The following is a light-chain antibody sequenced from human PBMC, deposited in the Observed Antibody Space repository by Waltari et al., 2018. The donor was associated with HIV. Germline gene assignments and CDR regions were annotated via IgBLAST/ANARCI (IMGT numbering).Light chain of an antibody. J-gene: IGLJ3*02. CDR1: SSDVGHYNL. CDR2: EVT. V-gene: IGLV2-14*01. CDR3: CSYTTSDTWV. Sequence: QSALTQPASVSGSPGQSITISCAGTSSDVGHYNLVSWSQQHPGKAPKLIVFEVTNRPSGLSSRFSGSKSDNTASLTISGLQAEDEADYYCCSYTTSDTWVFGGGTKLTVL.